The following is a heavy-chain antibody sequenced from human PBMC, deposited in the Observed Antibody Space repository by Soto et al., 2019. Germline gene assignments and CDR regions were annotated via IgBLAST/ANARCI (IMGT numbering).Heavy chain of an antibody. V-gene: IGHV1-2*04. CDR1: GYTFTGYY. CDR3: ARDAEGGDYDYYGMDV. D-gene: IGHD4-17*01. Sequence: ASVKVSCKASGYTFTGYYMHWVRQAPGQGLEWMGWINPNSGGTNYAQKFQGWVTMTRDTSISTAYMELSRLRSDDTAVYYCARDAEGGDYDYYGMDVWGQGTTVTVSS. CDR2: INPNSGGT. J-gene: IGHJ6*02.